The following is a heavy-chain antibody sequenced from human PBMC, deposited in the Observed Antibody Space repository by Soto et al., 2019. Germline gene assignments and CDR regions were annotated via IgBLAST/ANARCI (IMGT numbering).Heavy chain of an antibody. J-gene: IGHJ4*02. CDR1: GGTFSSYT. D-gene: IGHD3-10*01. CDR3: ARGRDNYYGSGVYFDY. Sequence: QVQLVQSGAEVKKPGSSVKVSCKASGGTFSSYTISWGRQAPGQGLEWMGRIIPILGIANYAQKFQGRVTITADKSTSTAYMELSSLRSEDTAVYYCARGRDNYYGSGVYFDYWGQGTLVTVSS. V-gene: IGHV1-69*02. CDR2: IIPILGIA.